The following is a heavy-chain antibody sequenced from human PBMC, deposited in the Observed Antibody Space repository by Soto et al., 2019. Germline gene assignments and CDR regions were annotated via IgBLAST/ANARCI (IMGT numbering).Heavy chain of an antibody. Sequence: GGSLRLSCAASGFTFSSYAMSWVRQAPGKGLEWVSAISGSGGSTYYADSVKGRFTISRDNSKNTLYLQMNSLRAEDTAVYYCAKDRHYDSSGYSGLGAFDIWGQGTMVTVSS. D-gene: IGHD3-22*01. CDR2: ISGSGGST. J-gene: IGHJ3*02. CDR1: GFTFSSYA. CDR3: AKDRHYDSSGYSGLGAFDI. V-gene: IGHV3-23*01.